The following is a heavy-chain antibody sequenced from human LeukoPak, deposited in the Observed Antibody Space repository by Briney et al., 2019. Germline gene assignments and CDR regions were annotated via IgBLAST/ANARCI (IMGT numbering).Heavy chain of an antibody. CDR2: VNHSGST. CDR1: GGSFSGYY. V-gene: IGHV4-34*01. D-gene: IGHD1-1*01. CDR3: ACFNTGSPIDY. Sequence: SETLSLTCAVYGGSFSGYYWSWIRQPPGKGLEWIGEVNHSGSTNYNPSLKSRVTISVDTSKNQFSLKLSSVTAADTAVYYCACFNTGSPIDYWGQGTLVTVSS. J-gene: IGHJ4*02.